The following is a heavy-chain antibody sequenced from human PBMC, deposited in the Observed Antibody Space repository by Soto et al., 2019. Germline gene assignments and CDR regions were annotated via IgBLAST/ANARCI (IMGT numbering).Heavy chain of an antibody. CDR1: GFTFSSYA. Sequence: GSLRLSCAASGFTFSSYAMSWVRQAPGKGLEWVSAISGSGGSTHYADSVKARFTISRDNSKNTVYLQMNSLRAEDTAVYYCGTEESAYASGSFYNWGQGALVTVSS. V-gene: IGHV3-23*01. CDR3: GTEESAYASGSFYN. J-gene: IGHJ4*02. D-gene: IGHD3-10*01. CDR2: ISGSGGST.